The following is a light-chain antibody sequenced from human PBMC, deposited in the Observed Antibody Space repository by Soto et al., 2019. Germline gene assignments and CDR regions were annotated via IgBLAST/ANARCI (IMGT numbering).Light chain of an antibody. CDR2: KAS. J-gene: IGKJ1*01. CDR1: QTISSW. Sequence: DIQMTQSPSTLSGSVGDRVTITCRASQTISSWFAWYQQKPGKAPKLLIYKASTLKSGVPSRFSGSGSGTEFTLTISSLQPGDFATYYCQHYNSYSEAFGQGTKVDIK. V-gene: IGKV1-5*03. CDR3: QHYNSYSEA.